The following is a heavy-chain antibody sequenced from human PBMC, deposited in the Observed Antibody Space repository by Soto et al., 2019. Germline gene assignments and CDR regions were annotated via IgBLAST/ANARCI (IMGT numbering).Heavy chain of an antibody. CDR2: IYYSGST. CDR3: ARAEVVPAAGWYDY. V-gene: IGHV4-31*03. D-gene: IGHD2-2*01. J-gene: IGHJ4*02. CDR1: GGSISSGGYY. Sequence: SETLSLTCTVSGGSISSGGYYWSWIRQHPGKGLEWIGYIYYSGSTYYNPSLKSRVTISVDTSKNQFSLKLSSVTAADTAVYYCARAEVVPAAGWYDYWGQGTLVTVSS.